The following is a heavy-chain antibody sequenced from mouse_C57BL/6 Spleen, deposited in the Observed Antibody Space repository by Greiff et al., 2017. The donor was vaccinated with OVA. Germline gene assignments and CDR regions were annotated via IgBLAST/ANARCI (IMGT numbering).Heavy chain of an antibody. Sequence: VQLQQSGPELVKPGASVKISCKASGYTFTDYYMNWVKQSHGKSLEWIGDINPNNGGTSYNQKFKGKATLTVDKSSSTAYMELRSLTSEDSAVYYCARSRRGDYWGQGTTLTVSS. CDR2: INPNNGGT. V-gene: IGHV1-26*01. J-gene: IGHJ2*01. CDR1: GYTFTDYY. CDR3: ARSRRGDY.